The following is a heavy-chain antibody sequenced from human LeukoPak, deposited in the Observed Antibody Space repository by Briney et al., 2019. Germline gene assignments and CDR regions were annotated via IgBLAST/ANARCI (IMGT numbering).Heavy chain of an antibody. V-gene: IGHV1-8*01. J-gene: IGHJ4*02. CDR2: MNPNSGDT. CDR3: ARRLAVTGTLRDS. D-gene: IGHD6-19*01. Sequence: ASVKLSCKASGYTFTNYAINWVRHAPGPGLEWMGWMNPNSGDTSYAQKFQGRVAMTRDTSISTAYMELSGLRSEDTAVYFCARRLAVTGTLRDSWGQGTLVTVSS. CDR1: GYTFTNYA.